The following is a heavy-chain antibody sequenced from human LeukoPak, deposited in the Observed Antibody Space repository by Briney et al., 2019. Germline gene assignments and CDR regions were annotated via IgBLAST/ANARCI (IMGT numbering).Heavy chain of an antibody. J-gene: IGHJ4*02. CDR2: ISGSGGST. CDR1: GFTFSSYA. CDR3: AKSMVKEWLYSFDY. D-gene: IGHD6-19*01. Sequence: GGSLRLSCAASGFTFSSYAMSWVRQAPGKGLEWVSAISGSGGSTYYADSVKGRFTISGDNSKNTLHLQMNSLRAEDTAVYYCAKSMVKEWLYSFDYWGQGTLVTVSS. V-gene: IGHV3-23*01.